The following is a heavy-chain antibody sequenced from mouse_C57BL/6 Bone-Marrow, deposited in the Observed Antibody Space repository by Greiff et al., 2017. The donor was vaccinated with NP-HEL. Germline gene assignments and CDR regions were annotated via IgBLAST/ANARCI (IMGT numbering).Heavy chain of an antibody. V-gene: IGHV1-50*01. CDR2: IDPSDSYT. CDR3: TTVVTRGYFDY. J-gene: IGHJ2*01. CDR1: GYTFTSYW. Sequence: VQLQQPGAELVKPGASVKLSCKASGYTFTSYWMQWVKQRPGQGLEWIGEIDPSDSYTNYNQKFKGKATLTVDTSSSTAYMQLSSLTSEDSAVYYCTTVVTRGYFDYWGQGTTLTVSS. D-gene: IGHD1-1*01.